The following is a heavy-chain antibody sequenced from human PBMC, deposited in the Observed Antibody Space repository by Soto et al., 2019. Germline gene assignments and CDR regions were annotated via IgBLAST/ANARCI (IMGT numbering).Heavy chain of an antibody. D-gene: IGHD1-26*01. Sequence: QVQLVQSGAEVKKPGSSVKVSCKASGGTLRSYSISWVRQAHGQGLEWMGGIIPIFGTANYAQKFQGRVTLIADESTSTAYMELTNLKSADTAVYYCARSRIGGNLPSYTWFAPWGQGTLVTVSS. CDR3: ARSRIGGNLPSYTWFAP. J-gene: IGHJ5*02. CDR2: IIPIFGTA. CDR1: GGTLRSYS. V-gene: IGHV1-69*01.